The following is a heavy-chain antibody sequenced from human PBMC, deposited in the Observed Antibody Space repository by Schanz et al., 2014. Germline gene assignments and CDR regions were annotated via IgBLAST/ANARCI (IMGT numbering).Heavy chain of an antibody. Sequence: QVQLVQSGGEVKKPGASATVSCKASGYTFNNHGISWVRQAPGQGLEWMGWISVYHGHTNYAEKVHGRVTMTTDTATSTAYMELRSLISDDTAVYDCVRDAGWAFGDYHGMDVWGQGTAVTVSS. CDR3: VRDAGWAFGDYHGMDV. D-gene: IGHD3-10*01. V-gene: IGHV1-18*01. J-gene: IGHJ6*02. CDR1: GYTFNNHG. CDR2: ISVYHGHT.